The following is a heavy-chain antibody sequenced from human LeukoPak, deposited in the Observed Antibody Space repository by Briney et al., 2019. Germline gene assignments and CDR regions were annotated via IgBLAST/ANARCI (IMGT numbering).Heavy chain of an antibody. V-gene: IGHV3-7*04. CDR1: GFTFSDYW. Sequence: GGSLRLSCAASGFTFSDYWMSWVRQAPGKGLEWVANINQDGSETYYVDSVEGRFTISRDNAKNSLFLQMSSLGAEDTAVYFCSGDPGDYWGQGTLVTVSS. D-gene: IGHD7-27*01. CDR2: INQDGSET. J-gene: IGHJ4*02. CDR3: SGDPGDY.